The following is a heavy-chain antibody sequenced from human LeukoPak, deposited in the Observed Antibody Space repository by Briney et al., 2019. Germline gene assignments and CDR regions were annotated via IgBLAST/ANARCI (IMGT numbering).Heavy chain of an antibody. Sequence: GASVKVSCKASGYTFTGYYMHWVRQAPGQGLEWMGWINPNSGGTNYAQKFQGRVTMTRDTSISTAYMELSRLRSDDTAVYYCARSGGYDYVWGSYRLTFDYWGQGTLVTVS. CDR3: ARSGGYDYVWGSYRLTFDY. J-gene: IGHJ4*02. D-gene: IGHD3-16*02. CDR2: INPNSGGT. V-gene: IGHV1-2*02. CDR1: GYTFTGYY.